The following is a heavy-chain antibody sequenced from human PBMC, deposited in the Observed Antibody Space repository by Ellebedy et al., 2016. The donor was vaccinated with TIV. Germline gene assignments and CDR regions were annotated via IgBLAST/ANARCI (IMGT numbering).Heavy chain of an antibody. J-gene: IGHJ6*02. CDR3: ARRARTTVRGANGLDV. D-gene: IGHD3-10*01. V-gene: IGHV1-24*01. Sequence: AALVKVSCKVSGDTLTEISIHWARQAPGRGLEWMGGFHPEHGETLYAQKFQGRVTMTEDTSTDTAHMELSSLRSEDTAVYYCARRARTTVRGANGLDVWGQGTTVTVSS. CDR1: GDTLTEIS. CDR2: FHPEHGET.